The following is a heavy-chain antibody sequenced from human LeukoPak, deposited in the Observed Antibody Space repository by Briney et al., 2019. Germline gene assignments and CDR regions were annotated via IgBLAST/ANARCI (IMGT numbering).Heavy chain of an antibody. V-gene: IGHV4-31*03. J-gene: IGHJ3*02. CDR3: AGSYYDLDSGTSDSEFDI. CDR1: GGSISSGGYY. Sequence: ASQTLSLTCTVSGGSISSGGYYWSWIRQHPGKGLEWIGYIYYSGSTYYNPSLKSRVTISVDTSKNQFSLKLSSVTAADTAVYYCAGSYYDLDSGTSDSEFDIWGQGTMVTVSS. D-gene: IGHD3-22*01. CDR2: IYYSGST.